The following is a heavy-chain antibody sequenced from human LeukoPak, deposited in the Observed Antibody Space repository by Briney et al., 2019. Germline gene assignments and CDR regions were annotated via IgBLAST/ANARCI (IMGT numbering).Heavy chain of an antibody. J-gene: IGHJ4*02. CDR3: ARHQLRSYGDYFDY. CDR2: IYYSGST. V-gene: IGHV4-38-2*02. Sequence: PSETLSLTCTVSGYSISSGYYWGWIRQPPGKGLEWIGSIYYSGSTYYNPSLKSRVTISVDTSKNQFSLKLSSVTAADTAVYYCARHQLRSYGDYFDYWGQGTLVTVSS. D-gene: IGHD2-2*01. CDR1: GYSISSGYY.